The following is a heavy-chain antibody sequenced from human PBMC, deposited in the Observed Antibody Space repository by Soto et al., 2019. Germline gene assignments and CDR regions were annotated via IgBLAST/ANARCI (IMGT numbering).Heavy chain of an antibody. CDR2: IKQDGSEK. CDR3: ARTYCNSTSCYWGWDYYYGMDV. D-gene: IGHD2-2*01. V-gene: IGHV3-7*03. CDR1: GFTFSSYW. Sequence: GGSLRLSCAASGFTFSSYWMSWVRQAPGKGLEWVANIKQDGSEKYYVDSVKGRFTISRDNAKNSLYLQMNSLRAEDTAVYYWARTYCNSTSCYWGWDYYYGMDVWGQGTTVTVSS. J-gene: IGHJ6*02.